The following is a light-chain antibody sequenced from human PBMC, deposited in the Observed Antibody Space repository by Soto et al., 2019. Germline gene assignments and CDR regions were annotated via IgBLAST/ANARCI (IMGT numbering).Light chain of an antibody. V-gene: IGKV3-15*01. CDR1: RAIGTN. Sequence: IVMPHSPATASASPGESAIVSCRARRAIGTNLGWYQQKPGQAPRLLISKTSTKATCVPATFSGSGSGTEFTLTITSLESEDIAVYYCQPYSDWPLTFGGGTKVDIK. CDR3: QPYSDWPLT. CDR2: KTS. J-gene: IGKJ4*01.